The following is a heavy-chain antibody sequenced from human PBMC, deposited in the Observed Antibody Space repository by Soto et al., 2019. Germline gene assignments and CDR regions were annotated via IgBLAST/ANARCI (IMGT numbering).Heavy chain of an antibody. Sequence: SETLSLTCTVSGGSISSYYWSWLRQPPGKGLEWIGYIYYSGSTNYNPSLKSRVTISVDTSKNQFSLKLSSVTAADTAVYYCARQGRDYGDYRGYYYYYMDVWGKGTTVTVSS. CDR1: GGSISSYY. CDR2: IYYSGST. D-gene: IGHD4-17*01. V-gene: IGHV4-59*08. J-gene: IGHJ6*03. CDR3: ARQGRDYGDYRGYYYYYMDV.